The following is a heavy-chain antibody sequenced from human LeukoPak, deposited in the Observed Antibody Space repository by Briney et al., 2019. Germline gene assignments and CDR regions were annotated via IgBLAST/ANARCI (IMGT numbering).Heavy chain of an antibody. Sequence: ASVKVSCKASGGTFSSYAISWVRQAPGQGLEWMGGIIPIFGTANYAQKFQGRVTITTDESTSTAYMELSSLRSEDTAVYDCASQGPERGYSYGYLFDYWGQGTLVTVSS. CDR1: GGTFSSYA. J-gene: IGHJ4*02. D-gene: IGHD5-18*01. CDR3: ASQGPERGYSYGYLFDY. V-gene: IGHV1-69*05. CDR2: IIPIFGTA.